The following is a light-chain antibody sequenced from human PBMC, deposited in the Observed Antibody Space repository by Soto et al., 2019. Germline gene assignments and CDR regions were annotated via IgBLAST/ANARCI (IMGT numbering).Light chain of an antibody. CDR2: AAS. J-gene: IGKJ3*01. CDR1: QSVGSTF. CDR3: QQYGSSPFT. V-gene: IGKV3-20*01. Sequence: EIVLTQSPGTLYLSPGERATLSCTASQSVGSTFFAWFQHKPGQAPRLLIYAASSRAAGIPDRFSGSGSGTDFTLTISRLEPEDYAVYYCQQYGSSPFTFGPGTKVDIK.